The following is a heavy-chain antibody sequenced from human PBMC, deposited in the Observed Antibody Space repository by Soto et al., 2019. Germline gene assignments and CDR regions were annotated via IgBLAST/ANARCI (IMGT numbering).Heavy chain of an antibody. CDR1: GFTFSSYA. V-gene: IGHV3-23*01. CDR2: ISGSGGST. D-gene: IGHD2-8*01. Sequence: EVQLLESGGGLVQPGGSLRLSCAASGFTFSSYAMSWVRQAPGKGLEWVSAISGSGGSTYYADSVKGRFTISRDNSKNTLYLQMNSLRAEDTAVYYCAKDLSPSLMVYGGIPGVWGQGTLVTVSS. CDR3: AKDLSPSLMVYGGIPGV. J-gene: IGHJ4*02.